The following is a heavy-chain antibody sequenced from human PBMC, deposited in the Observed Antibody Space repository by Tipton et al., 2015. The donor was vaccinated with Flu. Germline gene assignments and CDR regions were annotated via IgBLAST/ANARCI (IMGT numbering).Heavy chain of an antibody. CDR2: IKRDGSAK. D-gene: IGHD3-9*01. J-gene: IGHJ4*02. Sequence: SLRLSCAASGFTFSNYWMTWVRQAPGRGLEWVANIKRDGSAKYYVDPVKGRFTVSRDNAKNSLYLQMDSLRAEDTAVYYCARSTDTGLIGAALEYWGQGTLLTVSP. CDR1: GFTFSNYW. V-gene: IGHV3-7*01. CDR3: ARSTDTGLIGAALEY.